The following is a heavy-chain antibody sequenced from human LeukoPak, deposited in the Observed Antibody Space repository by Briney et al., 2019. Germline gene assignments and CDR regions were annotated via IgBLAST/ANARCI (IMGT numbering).Heavy chain of an antibody. D-gene: IGHD3-10*01. Sequence: ASVKVSCKASGGTFSSYAISWVRQAPGQGLEWMGGTIPIFGTANYAQKFQGRVTITADKSTSTAYMELSSLRSEDTAVYYCARDLVRGVKYNWFDPWGQGTLVTVSS. J-gene: IGHJ5*02. CDR2: TIPIFGTA. CDR1: GGTFSSYA. CDR3: ARDLVRGVKYNWFDP. V-gene: IGHV1-69*06.